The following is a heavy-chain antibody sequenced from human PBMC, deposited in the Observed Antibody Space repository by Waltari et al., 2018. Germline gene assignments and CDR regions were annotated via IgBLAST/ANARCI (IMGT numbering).Heavy chain of an antibody. CDR2: IYPGDSDT. J-gene: IGHJ6*02. D-gene: IGHD4-17*01. V-gene: IGHV5-51*01. Sequence: EVQLVQSGAEVKKPGESLKISCKGSGYSFTSYWIGWVRQMPGKGLEWMGIIYPGDSDTRDRPSFQGQGTISADKSISTAYLQWSSLKASDTAMYYCARHEGDYGFYYGMDVWGQGTTVTVSS. CDR3: ARHEGDYGFYYGMDV. CDR1: GYSFTSYW.